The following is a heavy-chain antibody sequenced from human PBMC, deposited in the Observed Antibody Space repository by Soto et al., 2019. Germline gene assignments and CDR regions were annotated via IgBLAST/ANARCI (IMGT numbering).Heavy chain of an antibody. CDR3: TREGRFLEYPGYYYYGMDV. Sequence: PGGSMRLSCPASGFTFGDYAMSWVRQAPGKGLEWVGFIRSKAYVWTTEYAPSVKGRLTISRDDSKSIDYLQMNSLKTEDTAVYDCTREGRFLEYPGYYYYGMDVWGQGTTVTVSS. CDR1: GFTFGDYA. J-gene: IGHJ6*02. D-gene: IGHD3-3*01. CDR2: IRSKAYVWTT. V-gene: IGHV3-49*04.